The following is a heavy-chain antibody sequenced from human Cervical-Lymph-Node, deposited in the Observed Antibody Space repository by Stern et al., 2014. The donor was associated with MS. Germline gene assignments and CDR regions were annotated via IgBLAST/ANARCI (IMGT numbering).Heavy chain of an antibody. D-gene: IGHD4-11*01. CDR3: ARAGGSTVGYYVDY. CDR2: IFPIFGTT. V-gene: IGHV1-69*01. Sequence: VQLVQSGAAVKKPGSSVKVSCQTSGDTFTRHAINWVRQAPGQGLDWMGGIFPIFGTTNHAQTLRDRVTITADASTNTVYMELSSLRSEDTAVYFCARAGGSTVGYYVDYWGQGTLVTVSS. CDR1: GDTFTRHA. J-gene: IGHJ4*02.